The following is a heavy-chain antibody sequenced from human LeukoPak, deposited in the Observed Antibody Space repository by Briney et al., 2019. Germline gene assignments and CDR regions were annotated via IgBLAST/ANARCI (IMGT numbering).Heavy chain of an antibody. J-gene: IGHJ2*01. CDR2: IKQDGSEK. Sequence: GGSLRLSCAASGFTFSSYAMSWVRQAPGKGLEWVANIKQDGSEKYYVDSVKGRFTISRDNGKNSLYLQMNSLRAEDTAVYYCARDQVPYWYFDLWGRGTLVTVSS. V-gene: IGHV3-7*01. CDR1: GFTFSSYA. CDR3: ARDQVPYWYFDL.